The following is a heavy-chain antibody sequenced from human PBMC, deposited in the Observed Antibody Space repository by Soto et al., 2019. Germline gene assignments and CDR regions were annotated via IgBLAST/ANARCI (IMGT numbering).Heavy chain of an antibody. CDR2: ISQSGNT. D-gene: IGHD6-6*01. CDR1: SWSFSGYY. CDR3: ARAPKVSGSSQTRPDF. V-gene: IGHV4-34*01. Sequence: QVQLHQWGAGLLKPSETLSLACSIYSWSFSGYYWSWIRQPPVKGLEWIGEISQSGNTNYSPSLKSRVSISIDTSKKQFSLNLASVSAADTAVYYCARAPKVSGSSQTRPDFWGQGTLVTVSS. J-gene: IGHJ4*02.